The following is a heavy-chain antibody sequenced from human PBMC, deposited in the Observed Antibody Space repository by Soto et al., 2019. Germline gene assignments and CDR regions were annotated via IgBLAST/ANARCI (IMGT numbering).Heavy chain of an antibody. Sequence: GGSLRLSCAASGFTFDDYAMHWVRQAPGKGLEWVSGISWNSGSIGYADSVKGRFTISRDNAKNSLYLQMNSLRAEDTALYYCAKGPSSGWYTGFDYWGQGTLVTVSS. J-gene: IGHJ4*02. CDR1: GFTFDDYA. CDR3: AKGPSSGWYTGFDY. CDR2: ISWNSGSI. V-gene: IGHV3-9*01. D-gene: IGHD6-19*01.